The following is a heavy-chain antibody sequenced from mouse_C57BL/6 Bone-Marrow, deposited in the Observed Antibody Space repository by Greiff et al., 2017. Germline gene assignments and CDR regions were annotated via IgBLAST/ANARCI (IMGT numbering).Heavy chain of an antibody. D-gene: IGHD2-4*01. J-gene: IGHJ3*01. V-gene: IGHV5-12*01. CDR1: GFTFSDYY. CDR2: ISNGGGST. Sequence: DVMLVESGGGLVQPGGSLKLSCAASGFTFSDYYMYWVRQTPEKRLEWVAYISNGGGSTYYPDTVKGRFTISRDNAKNTLYLQMSRLKSEDTAMYYCARGQIYYDYDTVAYWGQGTLVTVSA. CDR3: ARGQIYYDYDTVAY.